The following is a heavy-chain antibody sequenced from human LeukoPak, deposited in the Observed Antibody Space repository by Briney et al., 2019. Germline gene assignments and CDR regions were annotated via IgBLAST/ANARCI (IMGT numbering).Heavy chain of an antibody. CDR1: GFTFSSCE. J-gene: IGHJ3*02. CDR3: ARLLPDDFWSGYPGAHVFDI. Sequence: PGGSLRLSCAASGFTFSSCEMNWVRQAPGKGLEWVSYISSSGSTIYYAGSVKGRFTISRDNAKNSLYLQMNSLRAEDTAVYYFARLLPDDFWSGYPGAHVFDIWGQGTMVTVSS. V-gene: IGHV3-48*03. D-gene: IGHD3-3*01. CDR2: ISSSGSTI.